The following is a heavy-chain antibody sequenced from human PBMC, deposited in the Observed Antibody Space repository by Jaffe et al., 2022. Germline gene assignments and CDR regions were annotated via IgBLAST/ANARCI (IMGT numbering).Heavy chain of an antibody. CDR1: GFTFSSHW. CDR3: ARDIGSSWYRSKSYWYFDL. J-gene: IGHJ2*01. V-gene: IGHV3-7*05. CDR2: IKQDGSEK. Sequence: QLVESGGGLVQPGGSLRLSCAASGFTFSSHWMSWVRQAPGKGLEWVAKIKQDGSEKYYVDSVKGRFTISRDAAKNSLYLQMDSLRAEDTALYYCARDIGSSWYRSKSYWYFDLWGRGTLVTVSS. D-gene: IGHD6-13*01.